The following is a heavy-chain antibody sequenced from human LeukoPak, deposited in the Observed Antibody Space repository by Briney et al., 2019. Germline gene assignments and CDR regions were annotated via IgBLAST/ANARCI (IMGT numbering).Heavy chain of an antibody. J-gene: IGHJ4*02. D-gene: IGHD1-14*01. CDR2: IAYDGSRA. Sequence: GGSLRLSCAGSGFTFGGYGMHWLRQTPGKGLEWVAVIAYDGSRAFYADSVKGRFTISRDNSENTMSVQMDDLRAEDTAVYYCTRYNNDHFDYWGQGTLVTVFS. V-gene: IGHV3-33*01. CDR3: TRYNNDHFDY. CDR1: GFTFGGYG.